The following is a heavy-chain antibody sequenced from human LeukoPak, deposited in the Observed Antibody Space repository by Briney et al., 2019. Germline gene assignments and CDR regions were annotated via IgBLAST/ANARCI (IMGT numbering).Heavy chain of an antibody. CDR1: GFTFSID. D-gene: IGHD3-10*01. V-gene: IGHV3-13*04. Sequence: PGVSVTLSCAASGFTFSIDMHWGRQPTGKEVQWVSALGTPFHGSYSYSVKGPFTISRENAKLSLYLQMDRLRDGDTAVYYCARGYYETTSLRPFDVWGQGIMVTVSS. J-gene: IGHJ3*01. CDR2: LGTPFHG. CDR3: ARGYYETTSLRPFDV.